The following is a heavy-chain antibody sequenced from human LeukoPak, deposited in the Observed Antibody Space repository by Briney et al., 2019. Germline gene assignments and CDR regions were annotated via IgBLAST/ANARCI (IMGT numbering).Heavy chain of an antibody. CDR2: MNPNSGNT. CDR3: ARGSWANYYGSGLRPDYYYYMDV. D-gene: IGHD3-10*01. J-gene: IGHJ6*03. Sequence: ASVKVSCKASGYTFTSSDINWVRQATGQGLEWMGWMNPNSGNTGYAQKFQGRVTMTRNTSISTAYMELSSLRSEDTAVYYCARGSWANYYGSGLRPDYYYYMDVWGKGTTVTVSS. V-gene: IGHV1-8*01. CDR1: GYTFTSSD.